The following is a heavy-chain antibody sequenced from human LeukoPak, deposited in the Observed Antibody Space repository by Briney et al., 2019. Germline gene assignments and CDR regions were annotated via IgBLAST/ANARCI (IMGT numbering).Heavy chain of an antibody. Sequence: GGSLRLSCAASGFTFSSYAMRWVRQAPGKGLEWVAAISGSGGSTYYADSVKGRFTISRDNSKNTLYLQMNSLRAEDTAVYYCAKDWGGREWEIYYFDYWGQGTLVTVSS. J-gene: IGHJ4*02. D-gene: IGHD1-26*01. CDR3: AKDWGGREWEIYYFDY. CDR1: GFTFSSYA. V-gene: IGHV3-23*01. CDR2: ISGSGGST.